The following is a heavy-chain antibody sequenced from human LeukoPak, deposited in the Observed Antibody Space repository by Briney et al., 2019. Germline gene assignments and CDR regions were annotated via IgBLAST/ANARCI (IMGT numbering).Heavy chain of an antibody. J-gene: IGHJ4*02. CDR1: GFTFSDNY. CDR2: ISSSGTYT. V-gene: IGHV3-11*03. Sequence: GGSLRLSCATSGFTFSDNYMSWIRQAPGKGREWVSYISSSGTYTNSADSVKGRFTISRDYPKNSLYLQMSSLRAEDTAVYYCARQGGDILTGYLDYWGQGTLVTVSS. D-gene: IGHD3-9*01. CDR3: ARQGGDILTGYLDY.